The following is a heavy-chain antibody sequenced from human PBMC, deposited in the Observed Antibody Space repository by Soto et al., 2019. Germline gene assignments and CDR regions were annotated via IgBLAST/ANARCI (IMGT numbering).Heavy chain of an antibody. V-gene: IGHV4-31*03. CDR2: IYYSGST. CDR1: GGSISSGGYY. CDR3: ASTKTRYYYYYYMDV. Sequence: QVQLQESGPGLVKPSQTLSLTCTVSGGSISSGGYYWSWIRQHPGKGLEWIGYIYYSGSTYYNPSLTSRVTISVDTSKNQFSLKLSSVTAADTAVYYCASTKTRYYYYYYMDVWGKGTTVTVSS. D-gene: IGHD3-3*01. J-gene: IGHJ6*03.